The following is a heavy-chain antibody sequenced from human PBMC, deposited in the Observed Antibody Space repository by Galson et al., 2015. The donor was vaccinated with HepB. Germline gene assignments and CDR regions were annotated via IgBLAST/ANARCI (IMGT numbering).Heavy chain of an antibody. CDR3: ATRDSSGYYYASKGFDH. CDR2: FDPEDGET. J-gene: IGHJ5*02. D-gene: IGHD3-22*01. Sequence: SVKLSCKVSGFTLTDLSMHWVRQAPGKGLEWMGGFDPEDGETIYAQKFQGRFTMTEDTSKDTDYMELNSLRSEDTAEYYCATRDSSGYYYASKGFDHWGQGTLVTVSS. V-gene: IGHV1-24*01. CDR1: GFTLTDLS.